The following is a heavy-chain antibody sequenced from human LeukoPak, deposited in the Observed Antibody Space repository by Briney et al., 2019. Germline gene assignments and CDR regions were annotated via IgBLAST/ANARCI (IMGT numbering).Heavy chain of an antibody. D-gene: IGHD2-21*02. CDR2: ISSSSSYI. V-gene: IGHV3-21*01. Sequence: GGSLRLSCAASGFTFSSYSMNWVRQAPGKGLEWVSSISSSSSYIYFADSVKGRFTISRDNAKNSLYLQMNSLRAEDTAVYYCARAPLQSVVVTTPHYWYFDLWGRGTLITVSS. CDR1: GFTFSSYS. J-gene: IGHJ2*01. CDR3: ARAPLQSVVVTTPHYWYFDL.